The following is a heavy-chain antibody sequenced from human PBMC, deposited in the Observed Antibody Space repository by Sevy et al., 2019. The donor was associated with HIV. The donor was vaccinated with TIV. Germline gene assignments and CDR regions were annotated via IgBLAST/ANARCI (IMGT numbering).Heavy chain of an antibody. J-gene: IGHJ4*02. V-gene: IGHV3-7*03. Sequence: GGSLRLSCAASGFTFNNYLMTWVRQAPGKGLEWVANIKQDGSDKYYMESVKGRFDISRDNTKNSLYLQLNSLRAEDTAVYYCARSWDYWGQMGYWGQGTLVTVSS. CDR2: IKQDGSDK. CDR1: GFTFNNYL. CDR3: ARSWDYWGQMGY. D-gene: IGHD7-27*01.